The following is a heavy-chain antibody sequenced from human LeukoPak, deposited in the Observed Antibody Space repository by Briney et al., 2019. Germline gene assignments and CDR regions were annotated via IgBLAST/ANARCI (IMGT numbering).Heavy chain of an antibody. CDR1: GFTFSSYS. J-gene: IGHJ4*02. D-gene: IGHD3-22*01. Sequence: GGSLRLSCAASGFTFSSYSMNWVRQAPGKGLEWVSAISGSGGSTYYADSVKGRFTISRDNSKNTLYLQMNSLRAEDTAVYYCAKIRTYYYDSSGLSWGQGTLVTVSS. CDR3: AKIRTYYYDSSGLS. V-gene: IGHV3-23*01. CDR2: ISGSGGST.